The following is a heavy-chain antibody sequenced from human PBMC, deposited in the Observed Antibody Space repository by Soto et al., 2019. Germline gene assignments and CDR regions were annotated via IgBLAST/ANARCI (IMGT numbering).Heavy chain of an antibody. V-gene: IGHV3-74*03. CDR2: LSIDGFGA. D-gene: IGHD3-16*01. CDR1: GFSLSPYW. CDR3: ARDLGGPDY. Sequence: GGSRRLSCAASGFSLSPYWIHWVRQVPGRGLEWGARLSIDGFGAAYADSVKGRFFISRDIARNTLSLQMNSLRADDTAVYYCARDLGGPDYWGRGTSVPVSP. J-gene: IGHJ4*02.